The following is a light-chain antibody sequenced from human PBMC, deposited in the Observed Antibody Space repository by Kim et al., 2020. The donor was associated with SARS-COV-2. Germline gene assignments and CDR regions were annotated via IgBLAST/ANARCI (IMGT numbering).Light chain of an antibody. V-gene: IGKV4-1*01. CDR2: WAS. Sequence: RATINCKSSQSVLHSSNNKDYLAWYQQKPGQPPKLVIYWASTRESGVPDRFSGSGSGTDFNLTITSLQAEDVAVYYCQQCHSFPYTFGQGTKLEI. CDR3: QQCHSFPYT. J-gene: IGKJ2*01. CDR1: QSVLHSSNNKDY.